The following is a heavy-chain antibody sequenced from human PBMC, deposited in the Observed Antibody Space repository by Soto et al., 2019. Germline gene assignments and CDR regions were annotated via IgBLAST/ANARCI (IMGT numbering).Heavy chain of an antibody. Sequence: QVQLVQSGAEVKKPGSSVKVSCKASGGTFSSYAISWVRQAPGQGLEWMGGIIPIFGTANYAQKFQGRVTITADESTSTAYMELRSLGSEDTAVYYCAREGGGGVDIVATMALDYWGQGTLVTVSS. V-gene: IGHV1-69*01. CDR1: GGTFSSYA. D-gene: IGHD5-12*01. CDR3: AREGGGGVDIVATMALDY. J-gene: IGHJ4*02. CDR2: IIPIFGTA.